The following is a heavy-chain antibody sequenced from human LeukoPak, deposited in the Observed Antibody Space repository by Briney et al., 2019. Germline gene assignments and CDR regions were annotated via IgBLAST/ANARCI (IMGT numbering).Heavy chain of an antibody. D-gene: IGHD3-10*01. Sequence: ASVKVSCKASGYTFTDYYIHWVRQAPGQGLEWVGWINPNSAGTNYAQKFQGRVTMTRDTSITTAYMELTRLRSDDTAVYYCARDRDGMDVWGQGTTVTVSS. V-gene: IGHV1-2*02. CDR1: GYTFTDYY. J-gene: IGHJ6*02. CDR3: ARDRDGMDV. CDR2: INPNSAGT.